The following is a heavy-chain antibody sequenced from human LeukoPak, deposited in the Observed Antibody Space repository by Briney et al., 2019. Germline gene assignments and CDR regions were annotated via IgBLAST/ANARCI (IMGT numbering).Heavy chain of an antibody. CDR1: GYTFTDHY. CDR3: ARGRAFDTSGATFDS. J-gene: IGHJ4*02. CDR2: INPDSGGT. Sequence: GASVKVSCKASGYTFTDHYMHWVRQAPGQGLEWMGWINPDSGGTKYAQKFQGRVTMTRDTSISTAYVELSRLRSDDTAVYYCARGRAFDTSGATFDSWGQGTLVAVSS. V-gene: IGHV1-2*02. D-gene: IGHD3-22*01.